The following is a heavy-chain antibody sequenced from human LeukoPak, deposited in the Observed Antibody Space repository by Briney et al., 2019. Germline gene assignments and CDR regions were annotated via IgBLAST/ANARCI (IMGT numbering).Heavy chain of an antibody. V-gene: IGHV4-39*01. CDR1: GGSISSSSYY. D-gene: IGHD5-18*01. Sequence: SETLSLTCTVSGGSISSSSYYWGWIRQPPGKGLEWIGSIYYSGSTYYNPSLKSRVTISVDTSKNQFSLKLSSVTAADTAVYYCARRGYSYGRNWFDPWGQGTLVTVSS. J-gene: IGHJ5*02. CDR2: IYYSGST. CDR3: ARRGYSYGRNWFDP.